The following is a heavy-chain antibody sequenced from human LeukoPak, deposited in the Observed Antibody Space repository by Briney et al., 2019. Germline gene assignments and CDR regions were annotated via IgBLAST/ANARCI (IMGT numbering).Heavy chain of an antibody. D-gene: IGHD3-10*01. CDR1: GYIFTSYY. Sequence: GASVKVSCKASGYIFTSYYMHWVRQAPGQGLEWMGIINPSGGSTNYAQNFQGRVTMTRDTSTSTVYMELSSLRSEDTAVYYCARAYGSGSYTLLFFDYWGQGTLVTVSS. CDR2: INPSGGST. V-gene: IGHV1-46*01. CDR3: ARAYGSGSYTLLFFDY. J-gene: IGHJ4*02.